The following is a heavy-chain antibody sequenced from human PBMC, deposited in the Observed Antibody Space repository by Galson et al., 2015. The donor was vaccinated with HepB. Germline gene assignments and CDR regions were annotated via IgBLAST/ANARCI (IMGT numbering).Heavy chain of an antibody. CDR3: VNAKWLRSPIDYYYYMDV. Sequence: SLRLSCAASGFTFSSYAMHWVRQAPGKGLEYVSAISSNGGSTYYADSVKGRFTISRDNSKNTLYLQMSSLRAEDTAVYYCVNAKWLRSPIDYYYYMDVWGKGTTVTVSS. V-gene: IGHV3-64D*06. D-gene: IGHD5-12*01. CDR1: GFTFSSYA. CDR2: ISSNGGST. J-gene: IGHJ6*03.